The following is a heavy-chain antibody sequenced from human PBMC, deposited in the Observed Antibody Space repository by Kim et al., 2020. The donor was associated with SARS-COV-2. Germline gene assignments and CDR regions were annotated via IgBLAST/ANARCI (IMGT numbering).Heavy chain of an antibody. V-gene: IGHV3-49*03. D-gene: IGHD5-18*01. CDR3: TRLMIQLWVTPTY. CDR1: GFTFGDYA. CDR2: IRSKAYGGTT. Sequence: GGSLRLSCTASGFTFGDYAMSWFRQAPGKGLEWVGFIRSKAYGGTTEYAASVKGRFTISRDDSKSIAYLQMNSLKTEDTAVYYCTRLMIQLWVTPTYWGQGTLVTVSS. J-gene: IGHJ4*02.